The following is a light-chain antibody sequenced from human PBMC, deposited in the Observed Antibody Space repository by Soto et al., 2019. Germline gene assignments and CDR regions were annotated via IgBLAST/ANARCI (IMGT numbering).Light chain of an antibody. J-gene: IGKJ2*01. Sequence: DIVLTKSPGTLSLSPGARATLSCRASQSVPSSYLAWYQQKPGQAPRLLIYDASNRATGIPDRFSGSGSGTDFILTIGRVEPEDSAVYYCQQHGGPSLYTFGQGPKLEIK. CDR3: QQHGGPSLYT. CDR1: QSVPSSY. V-gene: IGKV3-20*01. CDR2: DAS.